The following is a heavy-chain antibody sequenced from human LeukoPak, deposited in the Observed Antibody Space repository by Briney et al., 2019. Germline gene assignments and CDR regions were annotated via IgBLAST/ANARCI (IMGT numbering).Heavy chain of an antibody. Sequence: PSETLSLTCTVSGDSISNGDYYWSWIRQHPEKGLECIGHIYYSGATYYNPSLKSRLTISVDTPKSQFSLKLSSMTAADTAMYYCARLSRSSGGYSYVFDIWGQGIMVTVSS. CDR2: IYYSGAT. V-gene: IGHV4-30-4*08. CDR1: GDSISNGDYY. J-gene: IGHJ3*02. D-gene: IGHD2-15*01. CDR3: ARLSRSSGGYSYVFDI.